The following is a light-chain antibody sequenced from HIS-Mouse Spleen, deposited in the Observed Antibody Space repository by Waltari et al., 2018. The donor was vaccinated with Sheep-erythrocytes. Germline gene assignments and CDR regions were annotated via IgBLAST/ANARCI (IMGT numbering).Light chain of an antibody. V-gene: IGLV3-10*01. CDR3: YSTDSSGNHRV. CDR2: EDS. J-gene: IGLJ1*01. Sequence: SYELTQPPSVSVSPGQTARITCSGDALPKKYAYWYQQKSGQAPVLVIYEDSKLPSGIPERVSGSSSGTMATLTISGAQVEDEADYYCYSTDSSGNHRVFGTGTKVTVL. CDR1: ALPKKY.